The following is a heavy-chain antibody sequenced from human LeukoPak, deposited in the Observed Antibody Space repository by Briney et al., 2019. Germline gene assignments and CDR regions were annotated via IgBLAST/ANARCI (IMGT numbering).Heavy chain of an antibody. J-gene: IGHJ4*02. CDR1: GFTFGGYG. Sequence: PGGSLRLSCAGSGFTFGGYGMHWFRQTPGKGLEWVAVIAYDGSRAFYADSVKGRFTISRDNSKNTMYVQMDDLRAEDTAVYYCTRYNNDHFDYWGQGTPVTVSS. CDR3: TRYNNDHFDY. D-gene: IGHD1-14*01. CDR2: IAYDGSRA. V-gene: IGHV3-33*01.